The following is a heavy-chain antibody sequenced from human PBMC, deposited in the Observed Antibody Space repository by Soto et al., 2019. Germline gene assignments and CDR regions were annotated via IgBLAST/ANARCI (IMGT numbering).Heavy chain of an antibody. CDR3: AKSDDYGELADAFDI. J-gene: IGHJ3*02. CDR1: GFTFDDYA. CDR2: ISWNSGSI. Sequence: EVQLVESGGGLVQPGRSLRLSCAASGFTFDDYAMHWVRQAPGKGLEWVSGISWNSGSIGYADSVKGRFTISRDNAKNSLYLQMNSLRAEDTALYYCAKSDDYGELADAFDIWGQGTMVTVSS. V-gene: IGHV3-9*01. D-gene: IGHD4-17*01.